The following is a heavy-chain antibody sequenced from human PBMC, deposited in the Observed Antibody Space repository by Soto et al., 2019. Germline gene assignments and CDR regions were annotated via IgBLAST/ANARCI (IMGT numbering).Heavy chain of an antibody. J-gene: IGHJ4*02. CDR3: VRRMSGNYDY. V-gene: IGHV3-64*01. CDR1: GFTFNNYD. Sequence: ESGGNMVQPGGSLRLSCVASGFTFNNYDMHWVRQAPGKGLEYVSSISSNGGTTYYGNSVKGRFPISRDNSKHTLYLQMGSLRPENMAVNYCVRRMSGNYDYWYQGTLVTFSS. CDR2: ISSNGGTT. D-gene: IGHD1-7*01.